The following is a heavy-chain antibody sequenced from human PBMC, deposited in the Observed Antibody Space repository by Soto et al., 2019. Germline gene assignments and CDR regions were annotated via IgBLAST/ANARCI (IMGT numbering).Heavy chain of an antibody. Sequence: SETLSLTXAVYGGSFSGYYWSWIRQPPGKELEWIGEINHSGSTNYNPSLKSRVTISVDTSKNQFSLKLSSVTAADTAVYYCARWGVAAAGTSGTYYYYYGMDVWGQGTTVTVSS. V-gene: IGHV4-34*01. CDR2: INHSGST. CDR1: GGSFSGYY. J-gene: IGHJ6*02. CDR3: ARWGVAAAGTSGTYYYYYGMDV. D-gene: IGHD6-13*01.